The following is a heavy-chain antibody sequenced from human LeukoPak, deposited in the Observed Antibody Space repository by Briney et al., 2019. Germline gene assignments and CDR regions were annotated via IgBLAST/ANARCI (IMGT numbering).Heavy chain of an antibody. CDR2: IYYTGGT. D-gene: IGHD1-26*01. J-gene: IGHJ6*03. CDR3: ARDTLPYYYMDV. CDR1: GGSITSSSYY. V-gene: IGHV4-39*02. Sequence: PSETLSLTCSVSGGSITSSSYYWAWIRQPPEKGLEWIGSIYYTGGTSYSPSLKSRVTMSVDTSKNQFSLKLNSVTAADTAVYYCARDTLPYYYMDVWGKGTTVTVS.